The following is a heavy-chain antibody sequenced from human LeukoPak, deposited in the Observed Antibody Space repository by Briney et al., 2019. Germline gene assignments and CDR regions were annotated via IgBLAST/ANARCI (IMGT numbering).Heavy chain of an antibody. CDR2: IYSGGNT. CDR1: GFSVSDKY. J-gene: IGHJ4*02. V-gene: IGHV3-66*01. Sequence: GGSLRLSCAASGFSVSDKYMTCVRQAPGKGLEWVSVIYSGGNTYYADSVKGRFTISRDKSKNTLSLQMNSLRAEDTAVYFCGGSSAYHFDYWGQGILVTVSS. D-gene: IGHD3-16*01. CDR3: GGSSAYHFDY.